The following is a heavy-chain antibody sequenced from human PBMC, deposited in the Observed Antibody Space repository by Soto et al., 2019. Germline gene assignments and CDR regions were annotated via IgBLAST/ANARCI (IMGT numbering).Heavy chain of an antibody. CDR2: ISYDGSNK. Sequence: QVQLVESGGGVVQPGRSLRLSCAASGFTFSSYAMHWVRQAPGKGLEWVAVISYDGSNKYYADSVKGRFTISRDNSKNTLYLQMNSLRAEDTAVYYCARDQGDGYNWVYGMAVWGQGTTVTVSS. CDR1: GFTFSSYA. CDR3: ARDQGDGYNWVYGMAV. D-gene: IGHD5-12*01. J-gene: IGHJ6*02. V-gene: IGHV3-30-3*01.